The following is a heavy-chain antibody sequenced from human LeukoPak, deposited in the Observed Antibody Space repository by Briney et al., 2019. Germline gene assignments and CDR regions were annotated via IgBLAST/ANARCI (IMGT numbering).Heavy chain of an antibody. J-gene: IGHJ4*02. D-gene: IGHD1-1*01. CDR2: INTDGSST. CDR3: AREWKKTGAFDH. V-gene: IGHV3-74*01. CDR1: GFTFSSYW. Sequence: GGSLRLSCAASGFTFSSYWMHWVRQVPGKGLVWVSRINTDGSSTTYADSVKGRFTISRDNTENTLYLQMSSLRAEDTAMYYCAREWKKTGAFDHWGQGTLVTVSS.